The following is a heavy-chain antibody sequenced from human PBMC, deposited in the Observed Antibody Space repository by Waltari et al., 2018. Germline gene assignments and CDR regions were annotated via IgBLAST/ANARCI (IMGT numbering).Heavy chain of an antibody. J-gene: IGHJ4*02. Sequence: STSYNPSLKSRVVISGDTSQKQFSLKLNSVTAADTAVYYCARESRSDWYYFDYWGQGILVTVSS. CDR2: ST. D-gene: IGHD6-19*01. V-gene: IGHV4-30-2*05. CDR3: ARESRSDWYYFDY.